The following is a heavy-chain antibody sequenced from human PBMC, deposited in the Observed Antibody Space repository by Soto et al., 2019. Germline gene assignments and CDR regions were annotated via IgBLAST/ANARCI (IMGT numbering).Heavy chain of an antibody. V-gene: IGHV1-18*01. Sequence: QVQLVQSGAEVKKPGASVKVSCKASGYTFTSYGISWVRQAPGQGLEWMGWISAYNGNTNYAQKLQGRVTMTTDTSTSTAYRDLRSLRSDDTAVYYCARVSYYYGSGSPYGMDVWGQGTTVTVSS. CDR2: ISAYNGNT. D-gene: IGHD3-10*01. CDR3: ARVSYYYGSGSPYGMDV. CDR1: GYTFTSYG. J-gene: IGHJ6*02.